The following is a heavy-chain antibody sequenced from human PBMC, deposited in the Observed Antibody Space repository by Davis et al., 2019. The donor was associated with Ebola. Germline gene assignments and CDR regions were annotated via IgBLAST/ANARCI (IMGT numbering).Heavy chain of an antibody. CDR1: GGSISSSGFY. CDR3: ARLPSVLRFLEWVIDY. Sequence: GSLRLSCAVSGGSISSSGFYWGWIRQTPGKGLEWIGCIYYSGSTYYNPSLKSRVTISVDTSKNQFSLKLSSVTAADTAVYYCARLPSVLRFLEWVIDYWGQGTLVTVSS. V-gene: IGHV4-39*01. CDR2: IYYSGST. D-gene: IGHD3-3*01. J-gene: IGHJ4*02.